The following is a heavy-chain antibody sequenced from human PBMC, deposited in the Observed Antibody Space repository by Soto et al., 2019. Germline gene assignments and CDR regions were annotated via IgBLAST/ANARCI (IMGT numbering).Heavy chain of an antibody. J-gene: IGHJ3*02. Sequence: SQTLSLTCAISGDSVSSNSAASNWIRQSPSRGPEWLGRTYHGSKWSTDYAVTVKSRISVNTDTSRNQFSLQLSSVTPEDTGVYYCARGWLRTGFDTWGQGTMVTVSS. D-gene: IGHD2-8*02. V-gene: IGHV6-1*01. CDR1: GDSVSSNSAA. CDR2: TYHGSKWST. CDR3: ARGWLRTGFDT.